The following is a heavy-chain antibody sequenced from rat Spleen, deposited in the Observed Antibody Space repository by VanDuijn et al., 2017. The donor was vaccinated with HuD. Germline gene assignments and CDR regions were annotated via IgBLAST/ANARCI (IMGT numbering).Heavy chain of an antibody. CDR2: ISYDGGST. V-gene: IGHV5-20*01. CDR3: STDRSITMVVITPSCFDY. CDR1: GFTFSDYY. D-gene: IGHD1-12*03. Sequence: EVQLAKSGGGLVQPGRSLKLSCAASGFTFSDYYMAWVRQAPTKGLEWVASISYDGGSTYYRDSVRGRFTISRDNAKSSLYLQMDSLGSEDTANYYCSTDRSITMVVITPSCFDYGGQGVMVTVSS. J-gene: IGHJ2*01.